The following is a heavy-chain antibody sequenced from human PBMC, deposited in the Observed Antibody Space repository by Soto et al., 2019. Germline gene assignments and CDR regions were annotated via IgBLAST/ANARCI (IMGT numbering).Heavy chain of an antibody. CDR1: GFTFSSYA. CDR2: ISYDGSNK. J-gene: IGHJ6*02. D-gene: IGHD3-10*01. Sequence: VQLLESGGGLVQPGGSLRLSCAASGFTFSSYAMHWVRQAPGKGLEWVAVISYDGSNKYYADSVKGRFTISRDNSKNTLYLQMNSLRAEDTAVYYCASCITMVRGVTRGYGMDVWGQGTTVTVSS. CDR3: ASCITMVRGVTRGYGMDV. V-gene: IGHV3-30-3*01.